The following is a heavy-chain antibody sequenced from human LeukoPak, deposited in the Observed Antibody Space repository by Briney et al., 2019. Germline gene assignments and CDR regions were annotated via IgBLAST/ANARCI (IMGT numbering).Heavy chain of an antibody. CDR2: IRYDGSNK. D-gene: IGHD2-15*01. V-gene: IGHV3-30*02. CDR1: GFTFSSYG. CDR3: AKDHCSGGSCYSFDY. J-gene: IGHJ4*02. Sequence: GGSLRLSCAASGFTFSSYGMHWVRQAPGKGLEWVAFIRYDGSNKYYADSVKGRFTISRDNSKNTLYLQMNSLRAEDTAVYYRAKDHCSGGSCYSFDYWGQGTLVTVSS.